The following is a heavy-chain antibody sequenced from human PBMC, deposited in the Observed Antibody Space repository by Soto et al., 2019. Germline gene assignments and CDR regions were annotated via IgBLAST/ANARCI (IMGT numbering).Heavy chain of an antibody. D-gene: IGHD6-13*01. CDR2: INHSGST. CDR3: ARGPRYSRYYYYYGMDV. CDR1: GGSFSGYY. V-gene: IGHV4-34*01. Sequence: SETLSLTCAVYGGSFSGYYWSWIRQPPGKGLEWIGEINHSGSTNYNPSLKSRVTISVDTSKNQFSLKLSSVTAADTAVYYCARGPRYSRYYYYYGMDVWGQGTTVTVSS. J-gene: IGHJ6*02.